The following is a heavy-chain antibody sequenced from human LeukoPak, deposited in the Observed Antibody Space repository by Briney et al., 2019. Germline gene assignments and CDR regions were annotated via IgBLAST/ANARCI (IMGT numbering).Heavy chain of an antibody. J-gene: IGHJ3*02. CDR3: AKDMSSGSFRDGFDI. CDR2: ISSSSSTI. V-gene: IGHV3-48*01. D-gene: IGHD6-19*01. Sequence: GGSLRLSCAASGFTFSSYSMNWVRQAPGKGLEWVSYISSSSSTIYYADSVKGRFTISRDNAKNSLYLQMNSLRAEDMALYYCAKDMSSGSFRDGFDIWGQGTMVTVSS. CDR1: GFTFSSYS.